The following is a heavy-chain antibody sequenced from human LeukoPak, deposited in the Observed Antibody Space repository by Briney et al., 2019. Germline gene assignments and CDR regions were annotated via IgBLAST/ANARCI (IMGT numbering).Heavy chain of an antibody. D-gene: IGHD6-13*01. J-gene: IGHJ4*02. Sequence: PGGSLRLSCAASGLTFSTYAMSWVRQAPGKGLEWVSAISGNGGTTYYADSVEGRFTISRDNSKNTLYLQMNSLRAEDTAVYYCAKLPRIAAAALVVDYWGQGTLVTVSS. V-gene: IGHV3-23*01. CDR2: ISGNGGTT. CDR3: AKLPRIAAAALVVDY. CDR1: GLTFSTYA.